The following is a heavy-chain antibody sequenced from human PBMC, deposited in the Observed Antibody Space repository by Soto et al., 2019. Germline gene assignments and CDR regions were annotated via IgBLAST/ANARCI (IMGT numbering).Heavy chain of an antibody. CDR1: GGSFSGYY. CDR3: ARDSVCSGGSCYLPPYYYYGMDV. D-gene: IGHD2-15*01. CDR2: INHSGSA. V-gene: IGHV4-34*01. Sequence: AVYGGSFSGYYWNWIRQPPGKGLEWIGEINHSGSANYNPSLKSRVTISVDTSTNQFSLKLTSVTAADTAVYYCARDSVCSGGSCYLPPYYYYGMDVWGQGTTVTVSS. J-gene: IGHJ6*02.